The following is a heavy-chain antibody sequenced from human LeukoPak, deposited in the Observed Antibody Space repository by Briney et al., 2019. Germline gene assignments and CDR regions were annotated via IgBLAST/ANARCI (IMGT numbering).Heavy chain of an antibody. Sequence: GGSLRLSCAASGFTFSSYAMNWVRQAPGKGLEWVSAITGSGGRTYYADSVKGRFTIARDNAKNSVYLEMNSLRADDTAVYYCARSARLMKGVVEVTALDDWGQGTLVTVSS. D-gene: IGHD3-3*01. CDR2: ITGSGGRT. J-gene: IGHJ4*02. V-gene: IGHV3-23*01. CDR3: ARSARLMKGVVEVTALDD. CDR1: GFTFSSYA.